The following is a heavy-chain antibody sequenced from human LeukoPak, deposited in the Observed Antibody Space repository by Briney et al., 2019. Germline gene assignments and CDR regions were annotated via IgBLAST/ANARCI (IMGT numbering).Heavy chain of an antibody. CDR2: IRSKANSYAT. J-gene: IGHJ4*02. CDR1: GFTFSGSA. D-gene: IGHD3-22*01. V-gene: IGHV3-73*01. CDR3: TRHNVDRPY. Sequence: PGGSLRLSCAASGFTFSGSAMHWVRQASGKGLEWVGRIRSKANSYATAYAASVKGRFTISRDDSKNTAYLQMNSLKTEDTAVNYCTRHNVDRPYWGQGTLVTVSS.